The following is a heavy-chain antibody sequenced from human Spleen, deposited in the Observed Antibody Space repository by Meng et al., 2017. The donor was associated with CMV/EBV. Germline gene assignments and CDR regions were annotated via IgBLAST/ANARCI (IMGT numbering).Heavy chain of an antibody. CDR2: ISGDGTTT. V-gene: IGHV3-74*01. CDR3: ARDGKYCSSGTCDYYVMDV. CDR1: GFTFSTYP. J-gene: IGHJ6*02. D-gene: IGHD2-15*01. Sequence: GESLKISCAASGFTFSTYPMHWVRQAPGKGLEWVSRISGDGTTTTYADSVRGRFTISRDNAKNTLYLQMDSLRAGDTAVYYCARDGKYCSSGTCDYYVMDVWGQGTTVTVSS.